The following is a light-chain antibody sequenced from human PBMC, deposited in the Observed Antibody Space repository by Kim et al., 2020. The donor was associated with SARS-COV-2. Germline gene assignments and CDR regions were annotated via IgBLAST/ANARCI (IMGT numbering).Light chain of an antibody. Sequence: IVMTQSPATLSVSPGERATLSCRASQSISSNLAWYQQKPGQAPRLLIYDASTRATGIPARFTGSGSGTEFSLAISSLQSEDFALYYCQQYNSWPPPFTFGPGTKVDIK. CDR1: QSISSN. CDR2: DAS. J-gene: IGKJ3*01. V-gene: IGKV3D-15*01. CDR3: QQYNSWPPPFT.